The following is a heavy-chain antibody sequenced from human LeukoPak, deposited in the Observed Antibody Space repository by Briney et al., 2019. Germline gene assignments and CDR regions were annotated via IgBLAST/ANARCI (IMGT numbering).Heavy chain of an antibody. J-gene: IGHJ4*02. D-gene: IGHD3-3*01. CDR2: ISAYNGNT. V-gene: IGHV1-18*01. CDR1: GYTFTSYG. Sequence: GASVKVSCKASGYTFTSYGISWVRQAPGQGLEWMGWISAYNGNTNYAQKLQGRVTMTTDTSTSTAYMELRSLRSDDTAVYYCARELVDFWSGYYTGFDYWGQGTLVTVSS. CDR3: ARELVDFWSGYYTGFDY.